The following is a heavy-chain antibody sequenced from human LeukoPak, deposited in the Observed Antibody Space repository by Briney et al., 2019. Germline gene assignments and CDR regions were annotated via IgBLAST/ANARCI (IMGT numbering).Heavy chain of an antibody. D-gene: IGHD6-13*01. V-gene: IGHV3-48*04. CDR3: ARDWGIAADY. Sequence: GGSLRLSCAASGFTFSSYSMNWVRPAPGKGLECVSYISSSSSTIYYADSVKGRFTISRDNAKNSLYLQMNSLRAEDTAVYYCARDWGIAADYWGQGTLVTVSS. CDR2: ISSSSSTI. J-gene: IGHJ4*02. CDR1: GFTFSSYS.